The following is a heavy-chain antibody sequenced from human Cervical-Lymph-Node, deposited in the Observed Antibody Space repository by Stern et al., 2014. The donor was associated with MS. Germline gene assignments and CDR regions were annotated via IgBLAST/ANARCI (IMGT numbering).Heavy chain of an antibody. CDR2: IYSSNNV. J-gene: IGHJ5*02. D-gene: IGHD6-25*01. Sequence: VQLVQSGGGLVQPGGSLRLSCTASGVSVSASYMTWVRQAPGKGLEWVALIYSSNNVNYGDSVKGRFTIARDRSKNTVHLQMNSLRVEDTGVYYCTIEMAASRFDPWGQGTLVAVSS. V-gene: IGHV3-66*01. CDR1: GVSVSASY. CDR3: TIEMAASRFDP.